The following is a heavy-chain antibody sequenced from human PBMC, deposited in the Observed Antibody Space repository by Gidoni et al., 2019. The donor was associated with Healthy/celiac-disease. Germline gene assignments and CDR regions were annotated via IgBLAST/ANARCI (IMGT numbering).Heavy chain of an antibody. V-gene: IGHV3-11*01. D-gene: IGHD4-4*01. Sequence: QVQLVESGGGLVKPGGSLRLSCPASGSTFGDYYRSWIRQAPGKGLEWVSYISSSGSTIYYADSVKGRFTISRDNAKNSLYLKMNSLRAEDTAVYYCARGEVTTSPEVYWGQGTLVTVSS. CDR1: GSTFGDYY. CDR3: ARGEVTTSPEVY. CDR2: ISSSGSTI. J-gene: IGHJ4*02.